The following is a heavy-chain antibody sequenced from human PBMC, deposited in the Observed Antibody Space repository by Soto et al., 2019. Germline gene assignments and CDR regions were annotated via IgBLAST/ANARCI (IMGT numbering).Heavy chain of an antibody. V-gene: IGHV4-59*01. D-gene: IGHD3-10*01. J-gene: IGHJ4*02. CDR3: ARGRRGSGTWSPYYFDY. CDR2: VYDSGST. Sequence: SETLSLTCTLSGGTMSSYYWSWIRQAPGKGLEWSGYVYDSGSTDYNPSLKSRLTISLDTSKNLFSLKLSFVTAADTAVYYCARGRRGSGTWSPYYFDYWGQGIMVTVSS. CDR1: GGTMSSYY.